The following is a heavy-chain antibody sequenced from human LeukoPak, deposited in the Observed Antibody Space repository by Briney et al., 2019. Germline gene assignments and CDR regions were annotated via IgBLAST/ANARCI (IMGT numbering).Heavy chain of an antibody. J-gene: IGHJ4*02. D-gene: IGHD3-3*01. Sequence: SETLSLTCTVSGGSISSGSYYWSWIRQPAGKGLEWIGRIYTSGSTNYNPSLKSRVTISVDTPKNQFSLKLSSVTAADTAVYYCAGNDFWSGLDNWGQGTLVTVSS. CDR3: AGNDFWSGLDN. CDR2: IYTSGST. V-gene: IGHV4-61*02. CDR1: GGSISSGSYY.